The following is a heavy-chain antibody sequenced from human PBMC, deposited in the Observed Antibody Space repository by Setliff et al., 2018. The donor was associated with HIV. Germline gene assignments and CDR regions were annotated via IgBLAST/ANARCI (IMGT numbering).Heavy chain of an antibody. Sequence: ASVKVSCKASGYTFTSYYMHWVRQAPGQGIEWMGMINPSDGSTRYAQKLQGRVTMTSDTSMTTVYTELRSLRSEDTAVYYCARDKTPIFGVVIATNWFDPWGQVTLVTVSS. CDR3: ARDKTPIFGVVIATNWFDP. CDR2: INPSDGST. J-gene: IGHJ5*02. CDR1: GYTFTSYY. V-gene: IGHV1-46*01. D-gene: IGHD3-3*01.